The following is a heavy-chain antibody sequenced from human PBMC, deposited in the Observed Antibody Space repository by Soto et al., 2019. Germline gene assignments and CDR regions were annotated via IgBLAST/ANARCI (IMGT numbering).Heavy chain of an antibody. Sequence: LSLTCTVSGGSISSSSYYWGWIRQPPGKGLEWIGSIFYSGSTYYNPSLKIRVTISVDTSKNQFSLKLSSVTAADTAVYYCARHLTYCSAGSCYSDFPYYGMDVWGQGTTVTVSS. V-gene: IGHV4-39*01. J-gene: IGHJ6*02. CDR2: IFYSGST. CDR3: ARHLTYCSAGSCYSDFPYYGMDV. D-gene: IGHD2-15*01. CDR1: GGSISSSSYY.